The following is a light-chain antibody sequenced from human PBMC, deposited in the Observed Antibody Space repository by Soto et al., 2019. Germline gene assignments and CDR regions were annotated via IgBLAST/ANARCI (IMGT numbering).Light chain of an antibody. Sequence: EIVMTQSPANLSVSPGEIATLSCGASQSVSSNLAWYQQKPGQGPRLLIYGASTRATSVPARFSGSGSGTEFTLTINSLQSEDFAVYYCQQYNKWPPYTFGQGTKLEIK. CDR3: QQYNKWPPYT. V-gene: IGKV3-15*01. CDR2: GAS. J-gene: IGKJ2*01. CDR1: QSVSSN.